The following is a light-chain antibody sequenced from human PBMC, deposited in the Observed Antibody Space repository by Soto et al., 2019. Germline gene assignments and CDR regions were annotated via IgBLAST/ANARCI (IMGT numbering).Light chain of an antibody. V-gene: IGLV2-18*02. J-gene: IGLJ1*01. Sequence: QSALTQPPSVSGSPGQSVTISCTGTSSDVGSYNRVSWYQQPPGTAPKLMIYEVSNRPSGVPDRFSGSKSGNTASLTISGLQPEEEADYYCNSYTSSNTYVFGTGTKLTVL. CDR2: EVS. CDR3: NSYTSSNTYV. CDR1: SSDVGSYNR.